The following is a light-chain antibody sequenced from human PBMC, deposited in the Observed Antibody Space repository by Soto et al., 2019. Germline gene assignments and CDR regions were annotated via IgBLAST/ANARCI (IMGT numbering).Light chain of an antibody. CDR3: SSYTTSVTRVV. CDR2: EVS. CDR1: SSDVGGYNF. J-gene: IGLJ2*01. Sequence: QSVLTQPASVSGSPGQSITISCTGTSSDVGGYNFVSWYQQHPGKAPKLMIYEVSNRPSGVSNRFSGSKSGNTASLTISGLQAADEAAYYCSSYTTSVTRVVFGGGTKLTVL. V-gene: IGLV2-14*01.